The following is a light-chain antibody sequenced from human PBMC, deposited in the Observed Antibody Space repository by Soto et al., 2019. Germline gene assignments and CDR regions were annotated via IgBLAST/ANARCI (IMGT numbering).Light chain of an antibody. J-gene: IGKJ3*01. CDR2: AAS. V-gene: IGKV1-6*01. Sequence: QVTEAPSSLSASLGERVHSTGLASQVIRNDLDWFQQKPVKALKLLIYAASNLQSGVPARFSGSGSGTDFTITISSLQPEDFANYYCLPTAFHPFTFAPPTKVDIK. CDR1: QVIRND. CDR3: LPTAFHPFT.